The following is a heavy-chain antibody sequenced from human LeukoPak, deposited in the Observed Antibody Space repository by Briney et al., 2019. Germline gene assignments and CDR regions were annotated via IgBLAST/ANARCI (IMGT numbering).Heavy chain of an antibody. CDR2: INHSGST. J-gene: IGHJ4*02. CDR3: ARTVAAAGKNFELTDVDY. V-gene: IGHV4-34*01. Sequence: PSETLSLTCAVYGGSFSGYYWSWIRQPPGKGLEWIGEINHSGSTNYNPSLKSRVTMSVDTSKNQFSLKLSSVTAADTAVYYCARTVAAAGKNFELTDVDYWGQGTLVTVSS. D-gene: IGHD6-13*01. CDR1: GGSFSGYY.